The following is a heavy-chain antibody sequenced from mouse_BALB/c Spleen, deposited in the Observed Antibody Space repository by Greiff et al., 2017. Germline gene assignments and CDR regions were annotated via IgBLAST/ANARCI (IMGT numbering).Heavy chain of an antibody. CDR1: GFSLTSYG. CDR3: ARDPLDSSGYEFAY. V-gene: IGHV2-9*02. CDR2: IWAGGST. Sequence: VKLMESGPGLVAPSQSLSITCTVSGFSLTSYGVHWVRQPPGKGLEWLGVIWAGGSTNYNSALMSRLSISKDNSKSQVFLKMNSLQTDDTAMYYCARDPLDSSGYEFAYWGQGTLVTVSA. D-gene: IGHD3-2*01. J-gene: IGHJ3*01.